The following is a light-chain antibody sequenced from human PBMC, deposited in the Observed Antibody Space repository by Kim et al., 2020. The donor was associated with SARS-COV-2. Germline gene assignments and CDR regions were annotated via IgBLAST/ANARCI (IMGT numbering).Light chain of an antibody. CDR1: QSLLHSNGYNY. Sequence: DIVMTQSPLSLPVTPGEPVSISCRSSQSLLHSNGYNYLDWYLQKPGQSPQVLIYLGSNRASGVPDRFSGSGSGTNFILKISRVQAEDVGVYYCIQALQTPLTFGGGTKVDIK. CDR3: IQALQTPLT. V-gene: IGKV2-28*01. J-gene: IGKJ4*01. CDR2: LGS.